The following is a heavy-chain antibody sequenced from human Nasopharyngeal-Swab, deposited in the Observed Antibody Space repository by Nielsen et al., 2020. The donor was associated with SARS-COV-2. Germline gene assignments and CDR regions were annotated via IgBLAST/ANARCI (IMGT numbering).Heavy chain of an antibody. D-gene: IGHD3-10*01. CDR3: ARGPHLGVRGVSWFDP. V-gene: IGHV3-48*04. CDR2: ISSSSSTI. CDR1: GFTFICYI. Sequence: GGSLPLSCAASGFTFICYIMYWVRQSPGKWLEWVSYISSSSSTIYYADSVKCRFTISRDNAKNSLYLQMNSLRAEDTAVYYCARGPHLGVRGVSWFDPWGQGTLVTVSS. J-gene: IGHJ5*02.